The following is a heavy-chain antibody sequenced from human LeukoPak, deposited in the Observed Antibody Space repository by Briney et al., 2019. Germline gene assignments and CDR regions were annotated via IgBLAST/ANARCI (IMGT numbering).Heavy chain of an antibody. Sequence: RSSETLSLTCTVYGGSFTDYFWTWIRQSPGKGLEWIGEINDYTGDTNYNPSLNSRVSISLEKSKNQFSLELSSVTAADTAVYYCARSGSSSLYAFDIWGQGTMVTVSS. CDR3: ARSGSSSLYAFDI. CDR1: GGSFTDYF. J-gene: IGHJ3*02. V-gene: IGHV4-34*01. CDR2: INDYTGDT. D-gene: IGHD6-6*01.